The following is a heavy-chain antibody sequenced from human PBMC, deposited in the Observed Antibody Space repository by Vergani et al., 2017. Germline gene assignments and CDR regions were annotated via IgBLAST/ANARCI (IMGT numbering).Heavy chain of an antibody. Sequence: EVQLVESGGGLVQPGGSLRLSCAASGFTVSSNYMSWVRQAPGKGLEWVSVIYSGGSTYYADSVKGRFTISRDNSKNTLYLQMNSLRAEDTAVYYCAKEASSRNHGINWFDPWGQGTLVTVSS. J-gene: IGHJ5*02. CDR2: IYSGGST. CDR1: GFTVSSNY. CDR3: AKEASSRNHGINWFDP. V-gene: IGHV3-66*01. D-gene: IGHD1-14*01.